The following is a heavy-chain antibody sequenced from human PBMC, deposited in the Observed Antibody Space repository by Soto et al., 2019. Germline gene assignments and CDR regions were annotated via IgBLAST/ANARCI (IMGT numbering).Heavy chain of an antibody. J-gene: IGHJ5*01. Sequence: TSETLSLTCANYGGTSTTYSWNWIRQPPGKRLEWIGEVTHTGTTNYNPSLRSRLTISEDLSKNQFSLRLTSMTAADTATYYCARQRTVGGWYDSWGQGSLVTVSS. D-gene: IGHD2-15*01. CDR1: GGTSTTYS. CDR2: VTHTGTT. CDR3: ARQRTVGGWYDS. V-gene: IGHV4-34*01.